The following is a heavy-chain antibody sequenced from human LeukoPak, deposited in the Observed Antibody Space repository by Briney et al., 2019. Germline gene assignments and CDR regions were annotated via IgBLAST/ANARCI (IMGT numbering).Heavy chain of an antibody. V-gene: IGHV3-48*04. Sequence: GGSLRLSCAASGFNFSSYSMNWVRRAPGKGLEWVSYISSSSSTIYYADSVKGRFTISRDNAKNSLYLQMNSLRAEDTAVYYCARPTDSSGWYSGREWGQGTLVTVSS. CDR1: GFNFSSYS. CDR2: ISSSSSTI. CDR3: ARPTDSSGWYSGRE. D-gene: IGHD6-19*01. J-gene: IGHJ4*02.